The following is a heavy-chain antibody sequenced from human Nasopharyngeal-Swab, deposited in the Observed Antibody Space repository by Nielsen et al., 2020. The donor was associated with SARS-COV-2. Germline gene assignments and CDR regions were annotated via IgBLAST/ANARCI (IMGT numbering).Heavy chain of an antibody. CDR3: AREQRMRSNYDFWSGYYNDAFDI. V-gene: IGHV3-7*01. CDR1: GFTFSDYY. CDR2: IKEDGSEK. Sequence: GESLKISCAASGFTFSDYYMSWVRQAPGKGLGWVANIKEDGSEKYYVDSVKGRFTISRDNAKNSVYLQMNSLRAEDTAVYYCAREQRMRSNYDFWSGYYNDAFDIWGQGTMVTVSS. J-gene: IGHJ3*02. D-gene: IGHD3-3*01.